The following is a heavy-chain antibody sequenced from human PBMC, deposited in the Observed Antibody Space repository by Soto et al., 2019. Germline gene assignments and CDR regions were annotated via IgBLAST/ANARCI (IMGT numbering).Heavy chain of an antibody. Sequence: QVQLVQSGAEVKKPGASVKVSCKASGYTFTTYGITWVRQAPGQGLEWMGWISAYSGNTNYAQKLQGRLTVTTDTSTNTAYMDLRSLRSDDTAVYYCARVVKAGDYGDYGRYYFDYWGHGTLVPVSS. CDR1: GYTFTTYG. CDR3: ARVVKAGDYGDYGRYYFDY. V-gene: IGHV1-18*04. J-gene: IGHJ4*01. CDR2: ISAYSGNT. D-gene: IGHD4-17*01.